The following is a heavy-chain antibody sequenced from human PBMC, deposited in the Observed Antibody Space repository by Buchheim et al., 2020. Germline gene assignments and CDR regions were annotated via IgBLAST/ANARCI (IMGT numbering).Heavy chain of an antibody. D-gene: IGHD1-26*01. CDR2: IKQDGSEI. Sequence: EVQLVESGGGLVQPGGSLRLSCAGSGFIFSNSWMHWVRQAPGKGLEWVADIKQDGSEIHYVDSVKGRCTISRDNSKNTLFLEMNSLRVEDTAVYYCTNDPPYSGFAFAMWGQGT. CDR3: TNDPPYSGFAFAM. J-gene: IGHJ3*02. V-gene: IGHV3-7*01. CDR1: GFIFSNSW.